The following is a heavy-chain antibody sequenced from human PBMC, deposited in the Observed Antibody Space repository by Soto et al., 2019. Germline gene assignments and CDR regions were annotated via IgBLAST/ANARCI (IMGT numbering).Heavy chain of an antibody. J-gene: IGHJ4*02. D-gene: IGHD2-15*01. Sequence: SETLSLTCAVYGGSFSGYYWSWIRQPPGKGLEWIGEINHSGSTNYNPSLKSRVTISVDTSKNQFSLKLSSVTAADTAVYYCARAPPRSYGLVYYFDYWGQGTLVTVSS. V-gene: IGHV4-34*01. CDR3: ARAPPRSYGLVYYFDY. CDR1: GGSFSGYY. CDR2: INHSGST.